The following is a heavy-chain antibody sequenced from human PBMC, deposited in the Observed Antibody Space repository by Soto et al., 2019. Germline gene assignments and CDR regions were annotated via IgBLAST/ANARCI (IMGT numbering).Heavy chain of an antibody. D-gene: IGHD3-22*01. CDR2: IYYSGST. J-gene: IGHJ6*02. Sequence: QVQLQESGPGLVKPSQTLSLTCTVSGGSISSGGYYWSWIRQHPGKGLEWIGYIYYSGSTYYNPSLTSSVTMSVDTSKNQFSLKLSSVTAADTAVYYCARDRVDSSGNYYYYGMDVWGQGTTVTVSS. CDR1: GGSISSGGYY. CDR3: ARDRVDSSGNYYYYGMDV. V-gene: IGHV4-31*03.